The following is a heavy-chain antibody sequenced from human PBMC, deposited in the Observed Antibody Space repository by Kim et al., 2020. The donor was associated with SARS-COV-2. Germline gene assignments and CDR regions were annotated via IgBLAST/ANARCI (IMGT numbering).Heavy chain of an antibody. CDR3: ARDTLQLWLLPDTYYFDY. CDR2: IKQDGSEK. J-gene: IGHJ4*02. CDR1: GFTFSSYW. D-gene: IGHD5-18*01. V-gene: IGHV3-7*01. Sequence: GGSLRLSCAASGFTFSSYWMSWVRQAPGKGLEWVANIKQDGSEKYYVDSVKGRFTISRDNAKNSLYLQMNSLRAEDTAVYYCARDTLQLWLLPDTYYFDYWGQGTLVTVSS.